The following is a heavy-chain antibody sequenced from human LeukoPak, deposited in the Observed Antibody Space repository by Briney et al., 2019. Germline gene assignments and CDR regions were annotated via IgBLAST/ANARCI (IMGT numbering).Heavy chain of an antibody. CDR1: GFSVRNNY. J-gene: IGHJ4*02. V-gene: IGHV3-7*04. CDR3: ARAYYYDSRNYYNPTSSFDY. Sequence: PGGSLRLSCAASGFSVRNNYMSWVRQAPGKGLEWVANIKQDGSEKYYVDSVRGRFTISRDNAKNSLYLQMNSLRAEDTAVYYCARAYYYDSRNYYNPTSSFDYWGQGTLVTVSS. CDR2: IKQDGSEK. D-gene: IGHD3-10*01.